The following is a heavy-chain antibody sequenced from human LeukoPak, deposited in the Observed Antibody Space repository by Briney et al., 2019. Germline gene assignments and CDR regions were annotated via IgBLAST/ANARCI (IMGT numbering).Heavy chain of an antibody. CDR3: ATNQLDLRFLRFRFDY. D-gene: IGHD3-3*01. J-gene: IGHJ4*02. CDR2: FDPEDGET. V-gene: IGHV1-24*01. CDR1: GYTLTELS. Sequence: GASVKVSCKVSGYTLTELSMHWVRQAPGKGLEWMGGFDPEDGETIYAQKFQGRVTMTEDTSTDTAYMELGSLRSEDTAVYYCATNQLDLRFLRFRFDYWGQGTLVTVSS.